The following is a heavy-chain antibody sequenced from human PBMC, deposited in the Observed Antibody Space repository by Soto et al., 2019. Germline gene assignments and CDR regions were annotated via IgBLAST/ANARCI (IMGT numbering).Heavy chain of an antibody. CDR2: FDPEDGET. Sequence: ASVKVSCKVSGYTLTELSMHWVRQAPGKGLEWMGGFDPEDGETIYAQKFQGRVTMTEDTSTDTAYMELSSLRSEDTAVYYCATTFAVRSGSRAFDIWGQGTTVTVSS. CDR3: ATTFAVRSGSRAFDI. D-gene: IGHD3-3*01. J-gene: IGHJ3*02. CDR1: GYTLTELS. V-gene: IGHV1-24*01.